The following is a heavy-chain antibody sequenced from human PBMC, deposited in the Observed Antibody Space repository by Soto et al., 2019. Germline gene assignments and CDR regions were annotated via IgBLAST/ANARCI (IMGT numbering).Heavy chain of an antibody. V-gene: IGHV3-30*18. CDR2: ISYDGSDK. CDR1: GFIFSSYA. CDR3: AKDSGYSSGWPDYFYYYGMDV. Sequence: QEQVVESGGGVVQPGRSLRLSCAASGFIFSSYAMNWVRQAPGEGLEWVAVISYDGSDKYYADSVKGRFTISRDNSKNTVFLQMNSLRPEDTAVYYCAKDSGYSSGWPDYFYYYGMDVWGQGTTVTVSS. D-gene: IGHD6-19*01. J-gene: IGHJ6*02.